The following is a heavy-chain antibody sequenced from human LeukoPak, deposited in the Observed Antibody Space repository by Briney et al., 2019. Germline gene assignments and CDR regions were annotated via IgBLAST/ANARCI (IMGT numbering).Heavy chain of an antibody. CDR2: IRSKANCYAT. J-gene: IGHJ5*02. Sequence: GGSLRLSCAASGFSFSGSAMHWVRQASGKGLEWVGRIRSKANCYATAYTASVKGRFTISRDDSKNTAYLQMNSLKTEDTAVYYCTVPDYDILTGYRFDPWGQGTLVTVSS. V-gene: IGHV3-73*01. D-gene: IGHD3-9*01. CDR3: TVPDYDILTGYRFDP. CDR1: GFSFSGSA.